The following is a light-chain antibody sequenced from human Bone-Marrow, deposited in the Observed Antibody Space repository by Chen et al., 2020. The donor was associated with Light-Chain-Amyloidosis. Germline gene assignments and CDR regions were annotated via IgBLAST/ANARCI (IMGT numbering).Light chain of an antibody. CDR3: CSYAGSYTWV. CDR2: DVS. V-gene: IGLV2-11*01. Sequence: QSALTQPRSVSGSPGQSVAIPCTGTSSDVVGYDYVSCYQQHPGKAPKCMIYDVSKRPSGVPDRFSGSKSGNTASLTISGLQAEDEADYYCCSYAGSYTWVFGGGTKLTVL. CDR1: SSDVVGYDY. J-gene: IGLJ3*02.